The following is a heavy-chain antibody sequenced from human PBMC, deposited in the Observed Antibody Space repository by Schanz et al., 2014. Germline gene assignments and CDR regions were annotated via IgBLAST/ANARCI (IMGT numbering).Heavy chain of an antibody. V-gene: IGHV3-74*01. CDR2: TSNDGSFT. CDR3: VRDAGRDGYNLAFDV. D-gene: IGHD1-1*01. Sequence: EMQLVESGGALEQPGGSLRLSCAASGFTFSDSWMHWVRQAPGKGLVWVSRTSNDGSFTTFADSVKGRFTISRDNAKNTLYLQMNSLRAEDTAVYYCVRDAGRDGYNLAFDVWGQGTLVTVSS. J-gene: IGHJ3*01. CDR1: GFTFSDSW.